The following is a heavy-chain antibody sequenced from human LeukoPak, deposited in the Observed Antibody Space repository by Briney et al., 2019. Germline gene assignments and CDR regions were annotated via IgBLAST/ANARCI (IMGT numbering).Heavy chain of an antibody. J-gene: IGHJ3*02. CDR3: AILDYYDSSGIFDI. CDR2: IRYDGSNK. D-gene: IGHD3-22*01. V-gene: IGHV3-30*02. Sequence: AESLRLTCAASGCSFSSYGLHWVRQPPGKGLEWVAFIRYDGSNKYYADSMKGRFTISRDNSKNTLYLQMNSLRAEDTAVYYCAILDYYDSSGIFDIWGQGTMVTVSS. CDR1: GCSFSSYG.